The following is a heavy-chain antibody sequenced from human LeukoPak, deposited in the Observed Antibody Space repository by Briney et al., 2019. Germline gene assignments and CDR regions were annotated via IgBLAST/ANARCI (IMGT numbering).Heavy chain of an antibody. J-gene: IGHJ4*02. D-gene: IGHD1-1*01. CDR3: AKGYSKDYDY. V-gene: IGHV3-9*01. Sequence: PGRSLRLSCAASGFTFDDYAMHWVRQAPGKGLEWVSGISWNSGSIGYADSVKGRFTISRDNAKNSLNLQMNSLRAEDTALYYCAKGYSKDYDYWGQGTLVTVSS. CDR1: GFTFDDYA. CDR2: ISWNSGSI.